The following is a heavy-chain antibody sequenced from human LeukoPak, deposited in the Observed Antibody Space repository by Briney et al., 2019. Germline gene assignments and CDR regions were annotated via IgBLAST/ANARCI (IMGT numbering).Heavy chain of an antibody. J-gene: IGHJ4*02. CDR3: ARRAAAGSCFDY. D-gene: IGHD6-13*01. Sequence: GGSLRLSCAVSGFTFSDYYMSWIRQAPGKGLEWVSYISSGSSTISRADSVKGRFTISRDNAENSLYLQMNSLRAEDTAMYYCARRAAAGSCFDYWGQGTLVTVSS. V-gene: IGHV3-11*01. CDR2: ISSGSSTI. CDR1: GFTFSDYY.